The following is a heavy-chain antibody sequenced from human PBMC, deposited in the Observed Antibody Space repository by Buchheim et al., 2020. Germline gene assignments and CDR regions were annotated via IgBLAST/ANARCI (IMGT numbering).Heavy chain of an antibody. CDR1: GFTFSSCA. J-gene: IGHJ6*02. Sequence: QVQLVESGGGVVQPGRSLRLSCAASGFTFSSCAMHWVRQAPGKGLEWVAVISYDGSNKYYADYVKGRFTISRDNSKNTLYLQMNSLRAEDTAVYYCARVNPYYYYYGMDVWGQGTT. V-gene: IGHV3-30*04. CDR3: ARVNPYYYYYGMDV. CDR2: ISYDGSNK.